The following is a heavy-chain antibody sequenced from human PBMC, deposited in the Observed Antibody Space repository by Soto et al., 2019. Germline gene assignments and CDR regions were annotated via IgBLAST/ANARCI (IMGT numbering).Heavy chain of an antibody. D-gene: IGHD3-16*01. V-gene: IGHV3-30*19. CDR2: TSYDGSDK. J-gene: IGHJ1*01. CDR3: ARWGTTGGLDV. Sequence: QVQLVESGGGVVQPGTSLRVSCVGSGFTFRSYVIHWVRQAPGKGLEWVALTSYDGSDKYYGDSVRGRFTISRDNSRKTVDLQRDSLRLEDTALYYCARWGTTGGLDVWGQGTLVSVSS. CDR1: GFTFRSYV.